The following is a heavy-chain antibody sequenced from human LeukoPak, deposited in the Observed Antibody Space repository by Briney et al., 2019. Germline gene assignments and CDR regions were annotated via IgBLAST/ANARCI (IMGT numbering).Heavy chain of an antibody. V-gene: IGHV1-8*01. J-gene: IGHJ4*02. Sequence: RASVKDSCKASGYTFTSYDINWLRQATGQELEWMGWMNPNSGNTGYAQKFQGRVTMTRNTSISTAYMELSSLRSEDTAVYYCARAPLDSSVSYYFDYWGQGTLVTVSS. CDR3: ARAPLDSSVSYYFDY. CDR2: MNPNSGNT. D-gene: IGHD6-19*01. CDR1: GYTFTSYD.